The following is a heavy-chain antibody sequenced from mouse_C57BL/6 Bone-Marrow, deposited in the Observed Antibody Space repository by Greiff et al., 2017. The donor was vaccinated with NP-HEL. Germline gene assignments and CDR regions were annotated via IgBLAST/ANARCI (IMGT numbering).Heavy chain of an antibody. CDR1: GYTFTSYW. Sequence: VQLQQPGAELVKPGASVKVSCKASGYTFTSYWMHWVKQRPGQGLEWIGRIHPSDGGTNYNQKFKGKATLTVDKSSSTAYMQLSSLTSEDSAVFYGAMRRLRRLAECGYGGRGKVVTVSA. CDR2: IHPSDGGT. V-gene: IGHV1-74*01. J-gene: IGHJ3*02. CDR3: AMRRLRRLAECGY. D-gene: IGHD2-4*01.